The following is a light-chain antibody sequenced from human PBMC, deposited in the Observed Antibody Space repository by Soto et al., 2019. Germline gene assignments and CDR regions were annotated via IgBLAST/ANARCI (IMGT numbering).Light chain of an antibody. CDR1: QSLVHSDGIAY. V-gene: IGKV2-30*02. Sequence: DVIMTQSPLFLPVSLGQAASISCRSNQSLVHSDGIAYFSWFQQRPGRSPRRLIYKVSNRDSGVPARFSGSGSGTDFALKISRVEAEDVGVYYCMQGTHWPITFGQGTRLEIK. J-gene: IGKJ5*01. CDR3: MQGTHWPIT. CDR2: KVS.